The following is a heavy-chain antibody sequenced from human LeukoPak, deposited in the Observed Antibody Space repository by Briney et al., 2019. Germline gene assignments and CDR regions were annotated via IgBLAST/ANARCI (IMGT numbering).Heavy chain of an antibody. Sequence: RSSETLSPTCTVSGGSISSYYWSWIRQPPGKGLEWIGYIYYSGSTNYNPSLKSRVTISVDTSKNQFSLKLSSVTAADTAVYYCATLGGWGRHFDYWGQGTLVTVSS. D-gene: IGHD3-16*01. J-gene: IGHJ4*02. CDR2: IYYSGST. CDR3: ATLGGWGRHFDY. CDR1: GGSISSYY. V-gene: IGHV4-59*01.